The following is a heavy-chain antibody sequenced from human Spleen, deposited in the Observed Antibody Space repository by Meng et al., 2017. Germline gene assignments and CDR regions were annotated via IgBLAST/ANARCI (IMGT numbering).Heavy chain of an antibody. Sequence: SVKVSCKALGGIFSNYVIGWVRQAPGQGLEWMGGINAVFGTTNYAQKFQDRVTITSDESTSTVYMELTRLTSEDTAVYFCARKAGNCISTTCYSLDYWGKGTLVTVS. V-gene: IGHV1-69*13. D-gene: IGHD2-2*01. CDR2: INAVFGTT. J-gene: IGHJ4*02. CDR1: GGIFSNYV. CDR3: ARKAGNCISTTCYSLDY.